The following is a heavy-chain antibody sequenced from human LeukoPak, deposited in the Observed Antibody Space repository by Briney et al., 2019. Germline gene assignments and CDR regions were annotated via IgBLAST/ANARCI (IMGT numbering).Heavy chain of an antibody. CDR3: AKSLSVEQRVYFDY. CDR2: IANSGGST. CDR1: GFTFTTYA. D-gene: IGHD1/OR15-1a*01. J-gene: IGHJ4*02. Sequence: GGSLRLSCAASGFTFTTYAMSLVRQAPGKGLEWVSTIANSGGSTYYADSVKGRFTISRDNSKNTLYLQMNSLRAEDMAVYYCAKSLSVEQRVYFDYWGQGTLVTVSS. V-gene: IGHV3-23*01.